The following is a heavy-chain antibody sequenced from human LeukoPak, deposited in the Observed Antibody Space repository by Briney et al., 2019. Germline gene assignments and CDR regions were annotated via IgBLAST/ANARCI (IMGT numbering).Heavy chain of an antibody. Sequence: ASVKLSCKASGYTFTSYAMHWVRQAPGQRLEWMGWINAGNGNTKYSQKFQGRVTITRDTSASTAYMELSSLRSEDTAVYYCARDYWGLITMVRGPLDYWGQGTLVTVST. CDR2: INAGNGNT. D-gene: IGHD3-10*01. J-gene: IGHJ4*02. V-gene: IGHV1-3*01. CDR3: ARDYWGLITMVRGPLDY. CDR1: GYTFTSYA.